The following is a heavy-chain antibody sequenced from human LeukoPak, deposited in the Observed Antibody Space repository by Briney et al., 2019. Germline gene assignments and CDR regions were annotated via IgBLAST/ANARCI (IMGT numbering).Heavy chain of an antibody. CDR3: ARTTEAHSWQTRYYSYYMDV. CDR2: IYTRGNN. CDR1: GGSINTFY. Sequence: SETLSLTCTVSGGSINTFYWSWIRQPGGKGLDWIGRIYTRGNNNYNPSLKSRVTISVDTSKRQFSLKLSSVTAADTAVYYCARTTEAHSWQTRYYSYYMDVWGKGTTVTVSS. V-gene: IGHV4-4*07. J-gene: IGHJ6*03. D-gene: IGHD6-13*01.